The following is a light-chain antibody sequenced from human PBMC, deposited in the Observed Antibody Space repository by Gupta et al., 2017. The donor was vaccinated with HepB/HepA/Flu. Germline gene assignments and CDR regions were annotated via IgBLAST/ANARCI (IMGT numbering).Light chain of an antibody. CDR3: NARDNSGNHPVV. Sequence: SSALTQDPAVSVALGHTVRITCQGDSLSSYYASWYQQKPGQAPVLVIYGKNNRPSEIPDRFSGSSSENTASLTSTGAHAEEEADYYCNARDNSGNHPVVFGGGTKLTGL. V-gene: IGLV3-19*01. J-gene: IGLJ2*01. CDR2: GKN. CDR1: SLSSYY.